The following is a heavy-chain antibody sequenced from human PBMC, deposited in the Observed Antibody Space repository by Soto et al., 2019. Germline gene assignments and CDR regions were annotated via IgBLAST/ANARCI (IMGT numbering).Heavy chain of an antibody. Sequence: GESLKISCKGSGYNFATFWIAWVRQMPGKGLEWMATIYPGDSDTRYRPSFQGQVIISVDKSISTAYLQWSSLKASDTATYYCARKIFGGLDVWGQGTTVTVSS. D-gene: IGHD3-3*01. CDR2: IYPGDSDT. CDR3: ARKIFGGLDV. CDR1: GYNFATFW. V-gene: IGHV5-51*01. J-gene: IGHJ6*02.